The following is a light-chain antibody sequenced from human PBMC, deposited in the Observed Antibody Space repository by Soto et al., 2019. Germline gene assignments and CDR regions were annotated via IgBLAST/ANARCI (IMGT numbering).Light chain of an antibody. CDR2: EVT. J-gene: IGLJ1*01. V-gene: IGLV2-23*02. Sequence: QSVLTQPASVSGAPGQSITISCTGTGSDVGSYDLVSWYQQHPGKAPKVIILEVTKRPSGVSNRFSGSKSGNTASLTISGLQAEDEADYYCCSFAGTTIPYVFGTGTKLTVL. CDR1: GSDVGSYDL. CDR3: CSFAGTTIPYV.